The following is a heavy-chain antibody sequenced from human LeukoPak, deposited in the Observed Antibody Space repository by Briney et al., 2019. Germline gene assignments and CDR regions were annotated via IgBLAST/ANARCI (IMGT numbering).Heavy chain of an antibody. J-gene: IGHJ5*02. Sequence: PSQTLSLTCTVSGVSISSGDYYWSWIRQPPGKGLEWIGYMYYSGSTYYNPSLKGRVIISLDTSKNQLSLKLSSVTAADTAVYHCARPYYYDSRIDPWGQGTLVTVSS. CDR3: ARPYYYDSRIDP. V-gene: IGHV4-30-4*01. D-gene: IGHD3-22*01. CDR1: GVSISSGDYY. CDR2: MYYSGST.